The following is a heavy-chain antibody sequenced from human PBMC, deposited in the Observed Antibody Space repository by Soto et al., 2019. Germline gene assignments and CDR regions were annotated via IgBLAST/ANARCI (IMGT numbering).Heavy chain of an antibody. V-gene: IGHV4-59*01. CDR1: GGSISSYY. D-gene: IGHD2-2*01. Sequence: PSETVSLTCTVSGGSISSYYWSWIRQPPGKGLEWIGYIYYSGSTNYNPSLKSRVTISVDTSKNQFSLKLSSVTAADTAVYYCARIPVVPAALYYYYYGMDVWGQGTTVTVSS. J-gene: IGHJ6*02. CDR2: IYYSGST. CDR3: ARIPVVPAALYYYYYGMDV.